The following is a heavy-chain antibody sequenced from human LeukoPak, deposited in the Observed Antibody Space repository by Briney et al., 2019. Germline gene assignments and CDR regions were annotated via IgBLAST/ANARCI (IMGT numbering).Heavy chain of an antibody. D-gene: IGHD3-3*01. V-gene: IGHV3-21*01. CDR3: ARDLNYDFWSGYYSPSGY. CDR2: ISSSSSYI. CDR1: GFTFSSCS. Sequence: GGSLRLSCAASGFTFSSCSMNWVRQAPGKGLEWVSSISSSSSYIYYADSVKGRFTISRDNAKNSLYLQMNSLRAEDTAVYYCARDLNYDFWSGYYSPSGYWGQGTLVTVSS. J-gene: IGHJ4*02.